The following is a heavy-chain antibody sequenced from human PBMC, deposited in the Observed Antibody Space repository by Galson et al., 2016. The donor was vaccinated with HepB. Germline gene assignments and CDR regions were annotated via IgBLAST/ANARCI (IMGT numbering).Heavy chain of an antibody. CDR3: ARGQNNFRR. D-gene: IGHD1-20*01. J-gene: IGHJ4*02. CDR2: VHYTGAT. Sequence: SETLSLTCTVTGGSFTSYYWSWIRRPPGKGLEWIGCVHYTGATNYNPSLKSRVTFSMDTSKSQFSLHLSSVTVADTAVYYCARGQNNFRRWGQGTLVTVSS. V-gene: IGHV4-59*01. CDR1: GGSFTSYY.